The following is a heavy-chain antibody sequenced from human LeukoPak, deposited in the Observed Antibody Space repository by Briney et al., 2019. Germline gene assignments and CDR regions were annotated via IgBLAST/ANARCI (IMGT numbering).Heavy chain of an antibody. V-gene: IGHV3-30*18. Sequence: GGSLRLSCAASGFTFSSYGMHWVRQAPGEGLEWVAVISYDGSNKYYADSVKGRFTISRDNSKNTLYLQMNSLRAEDTAVYYRAKDRGSGWFDPWGQGTLVTVSS. D-gene: IGHD2-15*01. CDR3: AKDRGSGWFDP. CDR1: GFTFSSYG. CDR2: ISYDGSNK. J-gene: IGHJ5*02.